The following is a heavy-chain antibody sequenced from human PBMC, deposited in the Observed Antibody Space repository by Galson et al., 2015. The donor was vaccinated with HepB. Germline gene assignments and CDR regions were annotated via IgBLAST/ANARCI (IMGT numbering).Heavy chain of an antibody. D-gene: IGHD4-23*01. Sequence: LRLSCAASGFTVGASYMSWVRQAPGKGLEWIGSIHYSGSTYFNPSLKSRVTITVDTTKNHCSLKLSSVTAAASAVYYCARDPGRGVATTSSRTGRAPDDYWGRGILVTVSS. CDR3: ARDPGRGVATTSSRTGRAPDDY. CDR1: GFTVGASY. CDR2: IHYSGST. V-gene: IGHV4-39*07. J-gene: IGHJ4*02.